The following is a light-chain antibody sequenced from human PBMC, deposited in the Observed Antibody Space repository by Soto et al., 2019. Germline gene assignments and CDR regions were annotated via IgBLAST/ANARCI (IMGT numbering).Light chain of an antibody. CDR1: QTVLSTSNNKNY. Sequence: DIVMTQSPDSLAVSLGERATINCTSSQTVLSTSNNKNYLAWYQQKAGQPPKLLFYWASARESGVPDRFSGSGSGTDFTLTISSLRAEDVAVYYCQQTSSAPFTFGPGTKVDIK. J-gene: IGKJ3*01. CDR2: WAS. CDR3: QQTSSAPFT. V-gene: IGKV4-1*01.